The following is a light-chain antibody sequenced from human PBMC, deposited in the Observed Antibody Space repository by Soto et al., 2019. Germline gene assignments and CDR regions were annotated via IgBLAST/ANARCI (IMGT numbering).Light chain of an antibody. CDR1: QSLLHSNGYNC. V-gene: IGKV2-28*01. J-gene: IGKJ4*01. CDR3: MQALQTPLT. CDR2: LGS. Sequence: DLVMTQSPLSLPVTPGEPASISCRSSQSLLHSNGYNCLDWYLQKPGQSPQLLIYLGSTRASGVPDRFSGSGSGTDFTLKISRVEAEDVGVYYCMQALQTPLTFGGGTKVEIK.